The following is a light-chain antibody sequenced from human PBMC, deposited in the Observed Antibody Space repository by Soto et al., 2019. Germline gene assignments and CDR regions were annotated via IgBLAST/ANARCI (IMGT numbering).Light chain of an antibody. CDR2: EVS. J-gene: IGLJ2*01. CDR1: SSDVGAYNS. Sequence: QSALTQPPSASGSPGQSVTISCTGTSSDVGAYNSVSWYQHYPGKAPKLLIYEVSKRPSGVPDRFSGSKSGNTASLTVSGLQAEYEAEYYCSSYAGATNLVFGGGTKLTVL. V-gene: IGLV2-8*01. CDR3: SSYAGATNLV.